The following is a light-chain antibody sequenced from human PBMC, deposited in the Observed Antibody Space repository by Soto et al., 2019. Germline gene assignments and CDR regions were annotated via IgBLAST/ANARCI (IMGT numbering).Light chain of an antibody. CDR3: STYAGAVA. V-gene: IGLV2-23*01. CDR2: EGS. Sequence: QSALTQPASVSGSPGQSITISCTGTSSDVGSYNLVSWYQHHPGKAPKLMIYEGSERPSGVSNRFSGSKSGNTASLTISGLQAEDEADYSCSTYAGAVAFGGGTKLTGL. CDR1: SSDVGSYNL. J-gene: IGLJ2*01.